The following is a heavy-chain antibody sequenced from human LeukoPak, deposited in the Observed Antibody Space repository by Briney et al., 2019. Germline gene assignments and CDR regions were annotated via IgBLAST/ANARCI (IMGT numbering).Heavy chain of an antibody. V-gene: IGHV3-66*03. CDR1: WFTLKRNY. CDR2: LYRWNP. J-gene: IGHJ1*01. CDR3: ARGGRGYYDSSGYYYASEYFQH. D-gene: IGHD3-22*01. Sequence: GFLRLPCAAPWFTLKRNYMSLVRQAPGKGLGGVPGFLYRWNPYYADSVKGRFTISRDNSKNTLYLQMNSLRAEDTAVYYCARGGRGYYDSSGYYYASEYFQHWGQGTLVTVSS.